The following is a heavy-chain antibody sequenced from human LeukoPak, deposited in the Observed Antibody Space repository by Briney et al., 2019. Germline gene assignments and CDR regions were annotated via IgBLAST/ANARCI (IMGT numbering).Heavy chain of an antibody. CDR2: IYYSGST. V-gene: IGHV4-59*12. J-gene: IGHJ6*02. Sequence: SETLSLTCTVSGGSISSYYWSWIRQPPGKGLEWIGYIYYSGSTNYNPSLKSRVTISVDTSKNQFSLKLSSVTAADTAVYYCARDVGAAASYYNGMDVWGQGTTVTVSS. CDR1: GGSISSYY. D-gene: IGHD6-13*01. CDR3: ARDVGAAASYYNGMDV.